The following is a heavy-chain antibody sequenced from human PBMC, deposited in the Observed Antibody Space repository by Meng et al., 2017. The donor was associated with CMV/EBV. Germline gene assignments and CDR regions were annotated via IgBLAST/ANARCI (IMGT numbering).Heavy chain of an antibody. CDR1: GFTFSSYG. CDR3: ARGWGQLSR. CDR2: IKQDGSEK. V-gene: IGHV3-7*04. J-gene: IGHJ4*02. Sequence: GGSLRLSCAASGFTFSSYGMHWVRQAPGKGLEWVANIKQDGSEKYYVDSVKGRFTISRDNAKNSLYLQMNSLRAEDTAVYYCARGWGQLSRWGQGTLVTVSS. D-gene: IGHD6-6*01.